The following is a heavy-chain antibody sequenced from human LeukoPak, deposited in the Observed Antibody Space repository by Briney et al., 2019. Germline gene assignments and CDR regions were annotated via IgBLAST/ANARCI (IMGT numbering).Heavy chain of an antibody. Sequence: GGSLRLSCAASGFTYSSYAMSWVRQAPGKGLEWVSAISGSGGSTYYADSVKGRFTISRDNSKNTLYLQMNSLRAEDTAVYYCASGGGYPFNWFDPWGQGTLVTVSS. V-gene: IGHV3-23*01. J-gene: IGHJ5*02. CDR3: ASGGGYPFNWFDP. CDR2: ISGSGGST. CDR1: GFTYSSYA. D-gene: IGHD5-12*01.